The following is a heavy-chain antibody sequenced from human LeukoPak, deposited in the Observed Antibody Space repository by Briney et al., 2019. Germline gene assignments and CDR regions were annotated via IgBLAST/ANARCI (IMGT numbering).Heavy chain of an antibody. CDR3: ARLVTGTTVINSGWFDP. CDR2: IYSGGNT. D-gene: IGHD4-23*01. CDR1: GFSVSSNY. Sequence: GGSLRLSCAASGFSVSSNYMTWVRQAPGEGLEWASVIYSGGNTYYADSVKGRFSISRDNSKNKVYLQLNSLRAEDTAVYYCARLVTGTTVINSGWFDPWGQGTLVTVSS. V-gene: IGHV3-66*04. J-gene: IGHJ5*02.